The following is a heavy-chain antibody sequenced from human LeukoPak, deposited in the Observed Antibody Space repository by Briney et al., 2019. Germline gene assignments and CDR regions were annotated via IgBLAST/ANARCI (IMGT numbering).Heavy chain of an antibody. D-gene: IGHD1-7*01. Sequence: KASETLSLTCIVPGGSISSSSYYWAWIRQSPGKGLEWIGTFSSGGSAYYTPSLTSRVSISKDTSDNQFSLRLYSVTAADTAVYYCARKQTGTMYDVWGQGTQVTVSS. CDR3: ARKQTGTMYDV. CDR2: FSSGGSA. J-gene: IGHJ4*02. V-gene: IGHV4-39*07. CDR1: GGSISSSSYY.